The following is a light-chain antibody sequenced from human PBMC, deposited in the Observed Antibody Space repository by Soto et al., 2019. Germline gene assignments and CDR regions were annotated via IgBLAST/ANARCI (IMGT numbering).Light chain of an antibody. V-gene: IGLV2-23*01. Sequence: QSALTQPASVSASPGQSITISCTGTSSDVATYNLVSWYQQHPGKAPKLMIYEGTKRPSGVSNRFSGSKSGNTASLTISGLQAKDEADYYCCSYAGGSTYVFGTGTKLTVL. CDR3: CSYAGGSTYV. J-gene: IGLJ1*01. CDR1: SSDVATYNL. CDR2: EGT.